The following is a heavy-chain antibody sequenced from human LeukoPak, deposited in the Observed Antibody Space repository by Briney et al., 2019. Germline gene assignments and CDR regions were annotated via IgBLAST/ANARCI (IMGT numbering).Heavy chain of an antibody. CDR3: ARARPEIGLADTYAFDI. V-gene: IGHV5-51*01. CDR2: IYPGDSDI. CDR1: GYNFTSYW. J-gene: IGHJ3*02. Sequence: GESLKISCKGSGYNFTSYWIGWVRQMPGKGLEWMEIIYPGDSDIRYSPSFQSQVTISADKSISTAYLQWSSLKASDTAMYYCARARPEIGLADTYAFDIWGQGTMVTVSS. D-gene: IGHD3/OR15-3a*01.